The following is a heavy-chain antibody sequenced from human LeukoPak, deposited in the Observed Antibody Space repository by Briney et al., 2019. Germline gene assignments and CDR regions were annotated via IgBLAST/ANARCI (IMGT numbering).Heavy chain of an antibody. CDR2: IYYSGST. D-gene: IGHD3-22*01. J-gene: IGHJ4*02. V-gene: IGHV4-39*01. CDR1: GGSISSSSYN. CDR3: ARQRGYYDSSGYYPDY. Sequence: PSETLSLTCTVSGGSISSSSYNWGWIRQPPGKGLEWIGSIYYSGSTYYNPSLKSRVTISADTSKNQFSLKLSSVTAADTAVYYCARQRGYYDSSGYYPDYWGQGTLVTVSS.